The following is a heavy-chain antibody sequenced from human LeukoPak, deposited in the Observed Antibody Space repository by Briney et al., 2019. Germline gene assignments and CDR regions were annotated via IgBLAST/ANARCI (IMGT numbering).Heavy chain of an antibody. J-gene: IGHJ4*02. D-gene: IGHD6-19*01. CDR2: TRYDGSNK. V-gene: IGHV3-30*02. CDR1: GFPFSSYG. CDR3: ARLVAGGYYFDY. Sequence: GMSLRLSCAASGFPFSSYGMHWVRQAPGKGLEWVAFTRYDGSNKYYADSVKGRFTISRDNSKNTLYLKMNSLRAEDTAVYYCARLVAGGYYFDYWGQGTLVTVSS.